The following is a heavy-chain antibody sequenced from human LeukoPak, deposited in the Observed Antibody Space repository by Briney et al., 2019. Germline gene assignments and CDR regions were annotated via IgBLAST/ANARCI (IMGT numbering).Heavy chain of an antibody. D-gene: IGHD4-17*01. Sequence: SETLSLTCTVSGGSTSSGNYYWGWIRQPPGKGLEWIGGISSSGNTYYNPSLKSRITISIDTSKNHFSLKLSSVTAADTAVYYCARHYGPWGQGTLVTVSS. J-gene: IGHJ5*02. CDR3: ARHYGP. CDR2: ISSSGNT. V-gene: IGHV4-39*01. CDR1: GGSTSSGNYY.